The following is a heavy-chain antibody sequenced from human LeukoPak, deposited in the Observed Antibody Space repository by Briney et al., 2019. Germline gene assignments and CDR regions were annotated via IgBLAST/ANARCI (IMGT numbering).Heavy chain of an antibody. J-gene: IGHJ4*02. D-gene: IGHD6-13*01. CDR3: ARGSIAAAGANDY. CDR2: ISYDGSNK. CDR1: GFTLSSYA. V-gene: IGHV3-30-3*01. Sequence: PGGSLRLSCAASGFTLSSYAMHWVRQTPGKGLEWVAVISYDGSNKYYADSVKGRFTISRDNSKNTLYLQMNSLRAEDTAVYYCARGSIAAAGANDYWGQGTLVTVSS.